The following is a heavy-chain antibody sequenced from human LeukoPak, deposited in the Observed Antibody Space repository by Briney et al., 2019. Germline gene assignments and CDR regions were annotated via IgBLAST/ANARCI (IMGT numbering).Heavy chain of an antibody. CDR1: GYTFTGYY. CDR3: ARNPLVGATNYYGMDV. J-gene: IGHJ6*02. Sequence: ASVKVSCKASGYTFTGYYMHWVRQDPGQGLEWMGWINPNSGGTNYAQKFQGRVTMTRDTSISTAYMELSRLRSDDTAVYYCARNPLVGATNYYGMDVWGQGTTVTVSS. V-gene: IGHV1-2*02. D-gene: IGHD1-26*01. CDR2: INPNSGGT.